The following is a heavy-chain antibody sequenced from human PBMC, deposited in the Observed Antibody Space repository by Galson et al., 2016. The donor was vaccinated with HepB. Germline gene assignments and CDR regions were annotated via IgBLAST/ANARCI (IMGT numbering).Heavy chain of an antibody. CDR1: GFTFNTYG. V-gene: IGHV3-30*18. Sequence: SLRLSCAASGFTFNTYGMHWVRQAPGKGLDWVAAISHDGSNTYYADSVKGRFTISRDNSKNTLYLQMNSLRAEDTAVYYCAKDVAPPAIAVPGTWGNWFDPWGQGTLVTVSS. CDR3: AKDVAPPAIAVPGTWGNWFDP. CDR2: ISHDGSNT. J-gene: IGHJ5*02. D-gene: IGHD6-19*01.